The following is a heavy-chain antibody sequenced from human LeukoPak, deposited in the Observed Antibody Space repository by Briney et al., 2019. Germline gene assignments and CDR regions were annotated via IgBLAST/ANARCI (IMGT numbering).Heavy chain of an antibody. CDR1: GFSFSDYY. D-gene: IGHD6-19*01. V-gene: IGHV3-11*06. CDR3: ARAPSAVAGMLDY. J-gene: IGHJ4*02. CDR2: ITSSRSYT. Sequence: GGSLRLSCAASGFSFSDYYMSWIRQAPGKGLERVSYITSSRSYTNYADSVKGRFTISRDNAKNSLYLQMNSLRAEDTAVYYCARAPSAVAGMLDYWGQGTLVTVS.